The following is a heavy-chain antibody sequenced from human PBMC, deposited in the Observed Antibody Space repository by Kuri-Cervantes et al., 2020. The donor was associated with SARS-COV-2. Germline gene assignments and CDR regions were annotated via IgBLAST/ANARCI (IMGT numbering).Heavy chain of an antibody. V-gene: IGHV3-7*03. CDR3: ASVYGGYDGAFDI. D-gene: IGHD5-12*01. J-gene: IGHJ3*02. CDR1: GFTFSSYW. Sequence: GGSLRLSCAASGFTFSSYWMSWVRQAPGKGLEWVANIKQDGSEKYYADSVKGRFTISRHNSKNTLYLQMNSLRAEDTAVYYCASVYGGYDGAFDIWGQGTMVTVSS. CDR2: IKQDGSEK.